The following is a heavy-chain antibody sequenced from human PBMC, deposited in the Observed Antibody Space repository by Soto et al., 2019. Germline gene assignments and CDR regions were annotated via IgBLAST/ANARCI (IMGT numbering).Heavy chain of an antibody. V-gene: IGHV4-31*03. D-gene: IGHD3-22*01. CDR1: GGSISSGGYY. CDR2: IYYSGST. CDR3: ARDYYDSSGPANNWLDP. J-gene: IGHJ5*02. Sequence: SETLSLTCTVSGGSISSGGYYWSWIRQHPGKGLEWIGYIYYSGSTYYNPSLKSRVTISVDTSKNQFSLKLSSVTAADTAVYYCARDYYDSSGPANNWLDPWGQGTLVTVSS.